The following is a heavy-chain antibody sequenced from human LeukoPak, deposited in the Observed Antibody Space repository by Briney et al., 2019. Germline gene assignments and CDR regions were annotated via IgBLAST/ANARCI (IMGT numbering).Heavy chain of an antibody. CDR3: AKASRRHCGTTICYTLDY. V-gene: IGHV3-23*01. D-gene: IGHD2-2*02. J-gene: IGHJ4*02. CDR2: ISGSGGTT. CDR1: GFTFSSYD. Sequence: GGTLRLSCAASGFTFSSYDMSWVRQAPGKGLEWVSTISGSGGTTNFADSVKGRFTISRENSKNTLYLQMNSLRAADTAKYYCAKASRRHCGTTICYTLDYWGQGTLVTVSS.